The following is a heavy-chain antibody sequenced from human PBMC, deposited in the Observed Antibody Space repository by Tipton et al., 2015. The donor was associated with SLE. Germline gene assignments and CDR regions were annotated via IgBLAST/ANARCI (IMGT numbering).Heavy chain of an antibody. J-gene: IGHJ5*02. Sequence: TLSLTCTVSGGSISSGFYYWSWIRQPAGKGLEWIGRIYVSGSTNYNPSLKSRVTMSVDVSKNQFFLKLSSVTAADTAVYYCARDLRAIGDRFDPWGQGALVTVSS. CDR3: ARDLRAIGDRFDP. CDR1: GGSISSGFYY. CDR2: IYVSGST. D-gene: IGHD3-16*01. V-gene: IGHV4-61*02.